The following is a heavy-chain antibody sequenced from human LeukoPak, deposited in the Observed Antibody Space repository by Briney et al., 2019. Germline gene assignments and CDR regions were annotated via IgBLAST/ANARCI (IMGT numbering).Heavy chain of an antibody. CDR2: ISSDGSEK. CDR3: AREYGRSGYFDY. Sequence: GGSLRLSCAASGFSFSSFGIHWVRQAPGKVLEWLSFISSDGSEKYYADSVKGRFTISRDNSKNTLYLQLSSLRVEDTAVYYCAREYGRSGYFDYWGQGTLVSVSS. CDR1: GFSFSSFG. V-gene: IGHV3-30*19. J-gene: IGHJ4*02. D-gene: IGHD3-22*01.